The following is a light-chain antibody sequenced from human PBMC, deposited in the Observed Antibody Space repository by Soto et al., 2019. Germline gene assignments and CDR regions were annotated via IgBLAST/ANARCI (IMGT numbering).Light chain of an antibody. Sequence: QSVLTQPPSVSAAPGQKVTISCSGAGSNIGKNYVSWYQQLPGAAPKLVIFDTNKRPSGIPDRFSGSKSGTSAALDITALQTGDEADYYCGTWDTSLSAVVFGGGTKLTVL. CDR1: GSNIGKNY. J-gene: IGLJ2*01. CDR2: DTN. V-gene: IGLV1-51*01. CDR3: GTWDTSLSAVV.